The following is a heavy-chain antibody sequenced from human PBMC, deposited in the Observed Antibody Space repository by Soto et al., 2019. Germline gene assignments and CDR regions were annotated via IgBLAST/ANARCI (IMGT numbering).Heavy chain of an antibody. D-gene: IGHD3-22*01. CDR3: AKGVYDSSGPNWFDP. CDR1: GFTFGSYA. CDR2: ISGSGGST. Sequence: GVLRLSCAASGFTFGSYAMSWVRQAPGKGLEWVSAISGSGGSTYYADSVKGRFTISRDNSKNTLYLQMNSLRAEDTAVYYCAKGVYDSSGPNWFDPWGQGTLVTVSS. J-gene: IGHJ5*02. V-gene: IGHV3-23*01.